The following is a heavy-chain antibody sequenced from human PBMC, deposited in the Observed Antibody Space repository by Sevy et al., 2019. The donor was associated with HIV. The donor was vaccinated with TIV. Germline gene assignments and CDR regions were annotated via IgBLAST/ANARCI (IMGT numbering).Heavy chain of an antibody. CDR1: GFTIDSYA. D-gene: IGHD3-10*01. CDR3: AKARSRDYYGSGGHLDY. Sequence: GGSLRLSCAASGFTIDSYAMHWVRQAPGKGLEWVAGISWNSGSIGYADSVKGRFTFSRDNAKNSLYLQMNSLRAEDTVMAYCAKARSRDYYGSGGHLDYWGQGTLVTVSS. CDR2: ISWNSGSI. J-gene: IGHJ4*02. V-gene: IGHV3-9*01.